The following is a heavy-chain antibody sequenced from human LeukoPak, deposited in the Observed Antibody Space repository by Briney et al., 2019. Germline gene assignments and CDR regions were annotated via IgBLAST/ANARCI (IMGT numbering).Heavy chain of an antibody. D-gene: IGHD5-12*01. CDR1: GCSISSSSYY. CDR2: IYYSGSA. V-gene: IGHV4-39*01. J-gene: IGHJ4*02. CDR3: ARRVGYSGSALGD. Sequence: SETLSLTCTVSGCSISSSSYYWGWIRQPPGKGLEWIGNIYYSGSAYYNPSLKSRVTISVDTSKNQFSLKLSSVTAADTAVYYFARRVGYSGSALGDWGEGTLVTVSS.